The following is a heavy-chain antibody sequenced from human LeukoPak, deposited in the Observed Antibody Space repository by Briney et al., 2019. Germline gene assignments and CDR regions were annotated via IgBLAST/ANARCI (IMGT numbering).Heavy chain of an antibody. CDR2: IYYSGST. Sequence: SQTLSLTCTVSGGSISSGGYYWSWIRQHPGKGLEWIGYIYYSGSTYYNPSLKSRVTISADTSKNQFSLKLSSVTAADTAVYYCARAGIRVVYFDYWGQGTLVTVSS. V-gene: IGHV4-31*03. J-gene: IGHJ4*02. CDR3: ARAGIRVVYFDY. D-gene: IGHD3-3*01. CDR1: GGSISSGGYY.